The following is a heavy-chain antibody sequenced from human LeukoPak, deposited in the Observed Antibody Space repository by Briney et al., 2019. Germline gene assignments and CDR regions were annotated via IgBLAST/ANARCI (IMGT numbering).Heavy chain of an antibody. D-gene: IGHD2-8*01. V-gene: IGHV1-18*01. CDR2: ISAYNGNT. Sequence: GASVKVSCKASGYTFTSYGISWVRQAPGQGLEWMGWISAYNGNTNYAQKLQGRVTMTTDTSTSTAYMELRSLRSDDTAVYYCARDTARYCTNGVCQPWGQGTLVTVSS. CDR1: GYTFTSYG. CDR3: ARDTARYCTNGVCQP. J-gene: IGHJ5*02.